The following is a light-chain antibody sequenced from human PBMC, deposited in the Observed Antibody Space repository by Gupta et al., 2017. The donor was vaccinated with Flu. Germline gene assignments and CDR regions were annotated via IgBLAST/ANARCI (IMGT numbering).Light chain of an antibody. V-gene: IGKV3-11*01. J-gene: IGKJ2*01. CDR1: QSVNIY. CDR2: DAS. Sequence: EIVLTQSPATLSLSGDRAILSCRASQSVNIYLAWYQQKPGQPPRLLMFDASKRAAGIPDRFSGSGSGTDFTLTISTLEPEDFAVYYCQQRSGLPMYTFGQGTKLE. CDR3: QQRSGLPMYT.